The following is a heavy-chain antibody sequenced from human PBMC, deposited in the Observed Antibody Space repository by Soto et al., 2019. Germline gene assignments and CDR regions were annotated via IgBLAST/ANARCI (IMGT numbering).Heavy chain of an antibody. CDR2: VRSRAKNYAT. CDR1: GFTFSGAA. D-gene: IGHD1-26*01. J-gene: IGHJ4*02. CDR3: TRWETGMPQFDY. V-gene: IGHV3-73*01. Sequence: GSLRLSCAASGFTFSGAAIHWVRQASGKGLEWVGRVRSRAKNYATGYGESVKGRFIISRDESKNMAYLQMSSLTAEDTAVYYCTRWETGMPQFDYWGQGTPVTVSS.